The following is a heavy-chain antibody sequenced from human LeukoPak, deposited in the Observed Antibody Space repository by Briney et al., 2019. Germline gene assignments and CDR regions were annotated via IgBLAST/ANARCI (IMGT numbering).Heavy chain of an antibody. Sequence: GESLRLSCAASGFTFSSYSMNWVRQSPGKGLECLSYISSTSSAIYYADSLKGRFTISRDNAKNSLYLQMDSLRAEDTAVYYCARVIGSYGDSAYWGQGTLVSVSS. V-gene: IGHV3-48*04. CDR2: ISSTSSAI. D-gene: IGHD3-16*01. CDR1: GFTFSSYS. J-gene: IGHJ4*02. CDR3: ARVIGSYGDSAY.